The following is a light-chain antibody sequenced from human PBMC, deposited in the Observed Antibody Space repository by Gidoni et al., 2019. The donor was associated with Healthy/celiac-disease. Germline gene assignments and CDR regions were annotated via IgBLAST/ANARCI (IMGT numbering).Light chain of an antibody. CDR2: DDT. Sequence: SYVLPQPPSVSVAPGQTARITCGGNNIGSNSVHWYQQKPGQAPVLVVYDDTDRPSGIPERFSGSNSGNTATLTISRVETGDEADYYCQVWDSSSDHGVFGGGTKLTVL. CDR3: QVWDSSSDHGV. CDR1: NIGSNS. J-gene: IGLJ2*01. V-gene: IGLV3-21*02.